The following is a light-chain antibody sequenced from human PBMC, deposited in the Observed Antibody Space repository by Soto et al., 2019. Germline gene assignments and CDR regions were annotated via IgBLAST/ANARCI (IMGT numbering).Light chain of an antibody. Sequence: QSALTQPASVSGSPGQSITISCTGTSSDVGNYNYVSWYQETPGKAPRLIIYQVTNRPSGVSNRFSGSKSGNTASLTISGLQADDEADYYRTSFSTGSSYVIFGGGTKLTVL. CDR2: QVT. CDR3: TSFSTGSSYVI. V-gene: IGLV2-14*01. CDR1: SSDVGNYNY. J-gene: IGLJ2*01.